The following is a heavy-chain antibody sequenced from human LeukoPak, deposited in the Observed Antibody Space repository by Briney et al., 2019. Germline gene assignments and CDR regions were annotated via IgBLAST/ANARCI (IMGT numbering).Heavy chain of an antibody. CDR3: ARGAAPNLYYYYYYMDV. Sequence: SVKVSCKASGGTFSSYAISWVRQAPGQGLEWMGGIIPIFGTANYAQKFQGRVTITTDESTSTAYMELSSLRSEDTAVYYCARGAAPNLYYYYYYMDVWGKGTTVTVSS. J-gene: IGHJ6*03. CDR1: GGTFSSYA. CDR2: IIPIFGTA. D-gene: IGHD6-6*01. V-gene: IGHV1-69*05.